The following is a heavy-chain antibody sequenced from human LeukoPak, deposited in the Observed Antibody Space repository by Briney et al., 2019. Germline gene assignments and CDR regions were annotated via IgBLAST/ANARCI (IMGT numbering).Heavy chain of an antibody. CDR1: GFTFSDYS. J-gene: IGHJ4*02. CDR3: ISINYNFDY. CDR2: ISSSGSTI. Sequence: GGSLRLSCVASGFTFSDYSMNWVRQAPGKGLEWVSYISSSGSTIDYVDSVKGRFTVSRDNAKNSLYLQMNSLRAGDTAMYYCISINYNFDYWGQGTLVTVSS. D-gene: IGHD3-3*02. V-gene: IGHV3-48*04.